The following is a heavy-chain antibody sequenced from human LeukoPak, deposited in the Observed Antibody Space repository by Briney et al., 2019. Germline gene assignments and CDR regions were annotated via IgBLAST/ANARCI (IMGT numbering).Heavy chain of an antibody. V-gene: IGHV3-73*01. CDR1: GFTFSNAW. CDR2: IRSKANSYAT. D-gene: IGHD1-7*01. CDR3: TRLQVSGDWNYAYSDY. J-gene: IGHJ4*02. Sequence: GGSLRLSCAASGFTFSNAWMSWVRQASGKGLEWVGRIRSKANSYATAYAASVKGRFTISRDDSKNTAYLQMNSLKTEDTAVYYCTRLQVSGDWNYAYSDYWGQGTLVTVSS.